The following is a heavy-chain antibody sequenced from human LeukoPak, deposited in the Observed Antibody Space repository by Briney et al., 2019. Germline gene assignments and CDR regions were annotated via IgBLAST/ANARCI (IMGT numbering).Heavy chain of an antibody. CDR3: ARHGDDIVVVPSGSVVY. J-gene: IGHJ4*02. Sequence: SETLSLXCTXSXGXXSSISXYWGWIRQPPGKGLEWIGSIYNSGSTYYNPSLKSRVTISVDTSKNQFSLKLSSLTAADTAVYYCARHGDDIVVVPSGSVVYWGQGTLVTVSS. CDR1: XGXXSSISXY. CDR2: IYNSGST. V-gene: IGHV4-39*01. D-gene: IGHD2-2*01.